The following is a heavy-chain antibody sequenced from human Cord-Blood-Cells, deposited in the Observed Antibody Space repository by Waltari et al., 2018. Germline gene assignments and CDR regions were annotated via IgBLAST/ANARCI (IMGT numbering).Heavy chain of an antibody. D-gene: IGHD1-26*01. J-gene: IGHJ3*02. CDR3: ARLLGATMHAFDI. V-gene: IGHV4-39*01. CDR2: RYYSGST. Sequence: QLQLQESGPGLVKPSETLSLTCTVSGGSISSSSYYWGWIRQPPGKGLEWIGSRYYSGSTYSNPSLKSRVTISVDTSKNQFSLKLSSVTAADTAVYYCARLLGATMHAFDIWGQGTMVTVSS. CDR1: GGSISSSSYY.